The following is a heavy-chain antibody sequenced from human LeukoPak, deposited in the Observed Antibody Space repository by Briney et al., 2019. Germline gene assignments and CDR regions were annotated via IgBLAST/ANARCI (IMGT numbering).Heavy chain of an antibody. V-gene: IGHV3-21*06. J-gene: IGHJ4*02. CDR3: ARLQWLQTGRDFLDY. CDR1: GFTFSSYA. Sequence: PGGSLRLSCAASGFTFSSYAMQWVRQAPGKGLEWVSSISSSGSYIYYADSVKGRFTISRDNAKNSLDLQMNSLRVEDTAVYYCARLQWLQTGRDFLDYWGQGTLVTVSS. CDR2: ISSSGSYI. D-gene: IGHD6-19*01.